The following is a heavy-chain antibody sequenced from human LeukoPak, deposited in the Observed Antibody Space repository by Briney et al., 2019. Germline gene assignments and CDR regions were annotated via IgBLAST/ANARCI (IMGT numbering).Heavy chain of an antibody. CDR2: IYSGGST. Sequence: TGGSLRLSCAASGFTVSSNYMSWVRQAPGKGLEWVSIIYSGGSTFYADSVKGRFTISRDNSKNTLYLQMNSLRAEDTAVCYCARGGSYLSAFDIWGQGTMVTVSS. J-gene: IGHJ3*02. V-gene: IGHV3-53*01. D-gene: IGHD1-26*01. CDR3: ARGGSYLSAFDI. CDR1: GFTVSSNY.